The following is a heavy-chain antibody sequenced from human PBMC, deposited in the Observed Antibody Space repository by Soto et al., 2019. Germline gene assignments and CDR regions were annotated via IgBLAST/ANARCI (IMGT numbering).Heavy chain of an antibody. Sequence: ASVKVSCKVSGYTLTELSMHWVRQAPGKGLEWMGGFDPEDGETIYAQKFQGRVTMTEDTSTDTAYMELSSLRSEDTAVYYCATPEDNQWELTETVFDYWGQGTLVTVSS. CDR1: GYTLTELS. J-gene: IGHJ4*02. V-gene: IGHV1-24*01. CDR3: ATPEDNQWELTETVFDY. CDR2: FDPEDGET. D-gene: IGHD1-26*01.